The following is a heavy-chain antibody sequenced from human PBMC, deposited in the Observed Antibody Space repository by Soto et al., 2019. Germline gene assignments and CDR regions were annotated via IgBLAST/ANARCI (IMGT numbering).Heavy chain of an antibody. J-gene: IGHJ4*02. CDR3: SASGHDTFVDY. Sequence: GGSLRLSCAASGFTFSGSAMHWVRQASGKGLEWVGRIRSKTNSYATAYAASVKGRFTISRDDSKNTAYLQMNSLKTEDTAVYYCSASGHDTFVDYWGQGTLVTV. CDR1: GFTFSGSA. CDR2: IRSKTNSYAT. D-gene: IGHD5-12*01. V-gene: IGHV3-73*01.